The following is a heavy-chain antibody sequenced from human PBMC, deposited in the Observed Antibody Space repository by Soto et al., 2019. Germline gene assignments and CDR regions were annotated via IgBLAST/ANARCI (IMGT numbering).Heavy chain of an antibody. CDR3: AREGRYMGAWDY. D-gene: IGHD5-12*01. J-gene: IGHJ4*02. V-gene: IGHV3-7*03. CDR2: IKPDGSGQ. Sequence: GGSLRLSCAASGFSFTTYWMNWARQAPGKGLEWVANIKPDGSGQYYLDSVKGRFAISRDNAKNSLYLQLNSLRADDTAIYFCAREGRYMGAWDYWGRGTPVTVSS. CDR1: GFSFTTYW.